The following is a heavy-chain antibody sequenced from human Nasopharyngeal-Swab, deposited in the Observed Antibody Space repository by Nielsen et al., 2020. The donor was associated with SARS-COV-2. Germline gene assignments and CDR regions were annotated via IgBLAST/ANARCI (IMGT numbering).Heavy chain of an antibody. CDR1: GFTFSRYA. CDR2: ISGNSRAI. J-gene: IGHJ4*02. CDR3: ARDDGDSGYDFDY. Sequence: GESLKISCAASGFTFSRYAMNWVRQAPGKGLEWISYISGNSRAIFYADSVKGRFTISRDNAENSVYLQMKSLRDEDTAMYYCARDDGDSGYDFDYWGQGTLVTVSS. D-gene: IGHD5-12*01. V-gene: IGHV3-48*02.